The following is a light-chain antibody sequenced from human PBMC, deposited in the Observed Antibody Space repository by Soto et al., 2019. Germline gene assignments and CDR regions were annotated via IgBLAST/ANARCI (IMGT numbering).Light chain of an antibody. Sequence: EIVLTQSPGTLSLSPGERATLSCRASQSVNSNYLAWYQRKPGQAPRLLIYGASNRATDIPYRFSASGSGTDFTLTITRLEAEDFAVYYCQQYYSTPLTFGQGTKVEVK. J-gene: IGKJ1*01. V-gene: IGKV3-20*01. CDR3: QQYYSTPLT. CDR2: GAS. CDR1: QSVNSNY.